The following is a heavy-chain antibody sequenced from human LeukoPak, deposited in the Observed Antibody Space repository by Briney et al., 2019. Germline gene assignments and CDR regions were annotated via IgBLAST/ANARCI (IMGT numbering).Heavy chain of an antibody. Sequence: PETLSLTCAVHGGSFSGYYWSWIRQPPGKGLEWTGEINHSGSTIYNPPLKTRATIPVDTSKNQFSLKLSSVTAADTAVYYCARGHGSGSYYRRCTNWYLDLWGRGTLVTVSS. J-gene: IGHJ2*01. CDR3: ARGHGSGSYYRRCTNWYLDL. CDR1: GGSFSGYY. CDR2: INHSGST. V-gene: IGHV4-34*01. D-gene: IGHD3-10*01.